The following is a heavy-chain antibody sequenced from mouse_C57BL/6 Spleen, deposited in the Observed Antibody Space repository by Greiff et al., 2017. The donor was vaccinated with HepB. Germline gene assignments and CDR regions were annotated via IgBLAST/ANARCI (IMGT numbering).Heavy chain of an antibody. D-gene: IGHD1-1*01. CDR1: GYTFTEYT. V-gene: IGHV1-62-2*01. J-gene: IGHJ3*01. CDR3: ARHEDPDYYGSSPWFAY. Sequence: QVQLQQSGAELVKPGASVKLSCKASGYTFTEYTIHWVKQRSGQGLEWIGWFYPGSGSIKYNEKFKDKATLTADKSSSTVYMGLSRLTSEDSAVYFCARHEDPDYYGSSPWFAYWGQGTLVTVSA. CDR2: FYPGSGSI.